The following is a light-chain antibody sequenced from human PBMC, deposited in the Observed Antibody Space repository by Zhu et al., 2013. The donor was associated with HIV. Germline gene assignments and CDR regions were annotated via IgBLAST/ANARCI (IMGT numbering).Light chain of an antibody. Sequence: DIQMTQSPSSVSASVGDRVTITCRASQGITSRLAWYQQKPGKAPKLLIYDASNLETGVPSRFSGSGSGTDFTFTISCLQSEDFATYYCQQYYGYPPTFGQGTKVEIK. J-gene: IGKJ1*01. CDR3: QQYYGYPPT. V-gene: IGKV1-12*01. CDR1: QGITSR. CDR2: DAS.